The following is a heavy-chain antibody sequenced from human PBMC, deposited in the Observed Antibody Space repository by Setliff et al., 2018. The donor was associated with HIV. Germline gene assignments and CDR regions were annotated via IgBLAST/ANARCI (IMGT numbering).Heavy chain of an antibody. CDR3: ARPSFGIGGGSIFDS. V-gene: IGHV4-39*01. CDR1: GPSVSNTDYY. J-gene: IGHJ4*02. D-gene: IGHD3-3*01. CDR2: IHHSGST. Sequence: GPSVSNTDYYWGWIRLPPGKGLEWIASIHHSGSTWYNPSLKSRVTISADMSKNQFSLKLFSVTAADTAVYYCARPSFGIGGGSIFDSWGQGTVVTSPQ.